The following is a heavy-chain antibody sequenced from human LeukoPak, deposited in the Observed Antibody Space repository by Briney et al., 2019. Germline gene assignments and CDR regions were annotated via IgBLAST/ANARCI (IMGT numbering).Heavy chain of an antibody. CDR1: GGSFSGYY. Sequence: PSETLSLTCAVYGGSFSGYYWSWIRQPPGKGLEWIGEINHSGSTNYNPSLKSRVTISVDTSKNQFSLKLSSVTAADTAVYYCARRTYDFWSGYPVYNWFDPWGQGTLVNVSS. J-gene: IGHJ5*02. CDR2: INHSGST. CDR3: ARRTYDFWSGYPVYNWFDP. V-gene: IGHV4-34*01. D-gene: IGHD3-3*01.